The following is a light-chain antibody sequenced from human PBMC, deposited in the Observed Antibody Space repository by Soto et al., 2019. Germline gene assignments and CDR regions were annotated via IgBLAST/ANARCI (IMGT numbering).Light chain of an antibody. CDR3: QQYNSHSWT. CDR1: KNINTW. Sequence: DIQMTQSPSTLSASVGDRVTITCRASKNINTWVAWYQQKPGKAPKLLIYDASSLESGVPSRVSGSGSGTEFTLTIRSLQPDDFATYYCQQYNSHSWTFGQGTKGDIK. J-gene: IGKJ1*01. CDR2: DAS. V-gene: IGKV1-5*01.